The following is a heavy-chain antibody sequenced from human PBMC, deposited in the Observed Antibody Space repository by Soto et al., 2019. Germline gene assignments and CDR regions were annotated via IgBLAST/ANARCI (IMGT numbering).Heavy chain of an antibody. CDR3: ARTGLGRSSVLPYYYFCAGMDV. CDR1: GGSISSGDYY. D-gene: IGHD3-10*01. Sequence: QVQLQESGPGLVKPSQTLSLTCTVSGGSISSGDYYWNWIRQPPGKGLEWIGYIFYSGSTYDNPSLKSRRTISVDTSKNQFTLRLSSVTAADTAVYYWARTGLGRSSVLPYYYFCAGMDVWGQGTTVTVSS. V-gene: IGHV4-30-4*01. J-gene: IGHJ6*02. CDR2: IFYSGST.